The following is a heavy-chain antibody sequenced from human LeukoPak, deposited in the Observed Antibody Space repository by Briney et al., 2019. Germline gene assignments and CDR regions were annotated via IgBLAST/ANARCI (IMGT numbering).Heavy chain of an antibody. V-gene: IGHV1-2*02. CDR3: ARENDSSGYMFDY. CDR2: INPNSGGT. D-gene: IGHD3-22*01. J-gene: IGHJ4*02. Sequence: ASVKVSCKASGYTFTGYYMHWVRQAPGQGLEWMGWINPNSGGTNYAQKFQGRVTMTRDTSISTAYMELRRLRSDDTAVYYCARENDSSGYMFDYWGQGTLVTVSS. CDR1: GYTFTGYY.